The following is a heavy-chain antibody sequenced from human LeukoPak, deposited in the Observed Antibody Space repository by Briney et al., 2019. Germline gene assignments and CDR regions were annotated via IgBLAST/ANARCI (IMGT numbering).Heavy chain of an antibody. CDR2: ISWNSGSI. V-gene: IGHV3-9*03. D-gene: IGHD1-26*01. J-gene: IGHJ1*01. Sequence: GGSLRLSCAASGFTFDDYAMHWVRQAPGKGLEWVSGISWNSGSIGYAYSVKGRFTTSRDNAKNSLYLQMNSLRAEDMALYYCAKGPYGGSYSVYFQHWGQGTLVTVSS. CDR3: AKGPYGGSYSVYFQH. CDR1: GFTFDDYA.